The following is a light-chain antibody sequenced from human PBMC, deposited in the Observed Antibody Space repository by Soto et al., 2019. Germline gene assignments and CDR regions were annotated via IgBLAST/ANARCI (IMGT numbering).Light chain of an antibody. J-gene: IGKJ1*01. CDR3: MQALQIPWT. CDR2: LGS. CDR1: QSLLHNDGYNF. Sequence: DIVMTQSPLSLPVTPGEPASISCRSSQSLLHNDGYNFLGWYLQKPGQSPQLLIYLGSNRASGVPDRFSGSGSGTDVTLKISRVEAEDVGVYYCMQALQIPWTFGQGTKVEIK. V-gene: IGKV2-28*01.